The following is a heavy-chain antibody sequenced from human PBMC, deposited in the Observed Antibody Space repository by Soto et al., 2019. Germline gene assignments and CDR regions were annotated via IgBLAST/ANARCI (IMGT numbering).Heavy chain of an antibody. D-gene: IGHD5-12*01. CDR2: IYFTGKA. CDR1: GDSIRDGGYY. V-gene: IGHV4-31*03. CDR3: AKDPRPQPITAVTPGWLDP. Sequence: SETLSLTCTVSGDSIRDGGYYWAWIRQRPGQGLEWMGYIYFTGKANYNPSLENRLTMSVDMSRRQLYLRLTSVTAADTAVYFCAKDPRPQPITAVTPGWLDPWGQGIEVTVYS. J-gene: IGHJ5*02.